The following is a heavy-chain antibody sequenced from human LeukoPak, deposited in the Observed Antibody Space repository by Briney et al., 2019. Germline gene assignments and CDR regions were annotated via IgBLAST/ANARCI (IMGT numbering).Heavy chain of an antibody. CDR3: ARDDLQLVRRLGGGTEYYYYYYMDV. CDR2: TDDRSKWYN. J-gene: IGHJ6*03. D-gene: IGHD6-13*01. CDR1: GDTVSSNSAA. V-gene: IGHV6-1*01. Sequence: SQTLSLTCAISGDTVSSNSAAWNWTRQSPSRGLEGLGRTDDRSKWYNDYAVAVKSRITNTTDTTRNQFSLQPNSVTPEDTAVYYSARDDLQLVRRLGGGTEYYYYYYMDVWGKGTTVTVSS.